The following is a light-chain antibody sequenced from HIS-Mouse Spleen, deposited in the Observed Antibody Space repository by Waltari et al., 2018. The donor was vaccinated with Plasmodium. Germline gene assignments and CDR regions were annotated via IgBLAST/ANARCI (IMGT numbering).Light chain of an antibody. CDR3: CSYAGSYTYV. Sequence: PALTQPRSVSGSPGQSVTLSCTGTSPDVGGSNSVSWYQHHPGKAPKRTIYDVSKRPSGVPDRFSGSKSGNTASLTISGLQAEDEADYYCCSYAGSYTYVFGTGTKVTVL. CDR2: DVS. CDR1: SPDVGGSNS. J-gene: IGLJ1*01. V-gene: IGLV2-11*01.